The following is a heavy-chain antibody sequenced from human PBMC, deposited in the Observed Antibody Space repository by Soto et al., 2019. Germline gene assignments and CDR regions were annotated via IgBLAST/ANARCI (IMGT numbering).Heavy chain of an antibody. Sequence: QVQLVQSGAEVKKPGSSVKVSCKASGGTFSSYAISWVRQAPGQGLEWRGGIIPIFGTANYAQKFQGRVTITADESTSTAYMELSSLRSEDTAVYYCAREPRWGWNYGGHAFDIWGQGTMVTVSS. CDR2: IIPIFGTA. D-gene: IGHD1-7*01. J-gene: IGHJ3*02. V-gene: IGHV1-69*01. CDR1: GGTFSSYA. CDR3: AREPRWGWNYGGHAFDI.